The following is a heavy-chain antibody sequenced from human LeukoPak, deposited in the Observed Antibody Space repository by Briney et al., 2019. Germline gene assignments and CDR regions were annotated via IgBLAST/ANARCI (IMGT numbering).Heavy chain of an antibody. J-gene: IGHJ3*02. CDR3: ARDLPPLTTVTTSDAFDI. CDR2: ISAYNGNT. D-gene: IGHD4-17*01. V-gene: IGHV1-18*01. Sequence: ASVKVSCKASGYTFTSYGISWVRQAPGQGLEWMGWISAYNGNTNYAQKLQGRVTMTTDTSTSTAYMELRSLRSDDTAVYYCARDLPPLTTVTTSDAFDIWGQGTMVTVSS. CDR1: GYTFTSYG.